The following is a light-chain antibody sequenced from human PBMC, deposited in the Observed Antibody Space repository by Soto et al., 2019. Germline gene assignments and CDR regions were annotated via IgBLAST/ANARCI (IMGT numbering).Light chain of an antibody. J-gene: IGLJ3*02. Sequence: QSVLTQPPSVSGAPGQRVTISCTGSTSNIGAGYNVGWYQQLPGTAPKLLIYANINRPSGVPDRFSWSRSGTSASLAISGLQAEDEADYYCQSFDSSLTAGVFGGGTKLTVL. CDR2: ANI. V-gene: IGLV1-40*01. CDR1: TSNIGAGYN. CDR3: QSFDSSLTAGV.